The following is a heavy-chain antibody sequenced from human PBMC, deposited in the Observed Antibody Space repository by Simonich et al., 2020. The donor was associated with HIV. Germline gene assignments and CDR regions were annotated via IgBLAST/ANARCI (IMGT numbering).Heavy chain of an antibody. CDR3: ARLTAGGLGEYFQH. D-gene: IGHD6-13*01. Sequence: QVQLQQWGAGLLKPSETLSLTCAVYGGSFSGYYWSWIRQPPGKGLERIGEINHSGSTNHNPSLKSRVPISVDTSKNQFSLKLSSVTAADTAVYYCARLTAGGLGEYFQHWGQGTLVTVSS. CDR1: GGSFSGYY. J-gene: IGHJ1*01. CDR2: INHSGST. V-gene: IGHV4-34*01.